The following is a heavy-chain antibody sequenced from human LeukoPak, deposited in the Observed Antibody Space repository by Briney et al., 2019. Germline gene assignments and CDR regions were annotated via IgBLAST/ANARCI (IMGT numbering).Heavy chain of an antibody. CDR1: GGTFSSYA. J-gene: IGHJ4*02. Sequence: GASVKVSCKASGGTFSSYAISWVRQAPGQGLEWMGGIIPIFGTANYAQKFQGRVTITTDESTSTAYMELSSLRSEDTAVYYCARGASNSGHDCFDYWGQGTLVTVSS. V-gene: IGHV1-69*05. CDR2: IIPIFGTA. D-gene: IGHD5-12*01. CDR3: ARGASNSGHDCFDY.